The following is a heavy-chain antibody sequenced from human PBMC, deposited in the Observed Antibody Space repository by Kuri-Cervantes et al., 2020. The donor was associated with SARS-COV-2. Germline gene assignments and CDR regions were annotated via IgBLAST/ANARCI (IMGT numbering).Heavy chain of an antibody. CDR2: ISSSSSYI. Sequence: GESLKISCAASGFTFSSYSMNWVRQAPGKGLEWVSSISSSSSYIYYADSVKGRFTIPRDNAKNSLYLQMNSLRAEDTAVYYCARVGPYSSGWYVDYWGQGTLVTVSS. V-gene: IGHV3-21*01. D-gene: IGHD6-19*01. CDR3: ARVGPYSSGWYVDY. CDR1: GFTFSSYS. J-gene: IGHJ4*02.